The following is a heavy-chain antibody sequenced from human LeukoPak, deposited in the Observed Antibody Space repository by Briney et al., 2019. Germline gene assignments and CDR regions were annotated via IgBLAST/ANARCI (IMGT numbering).Heavy chain of an antibody. CDR3: ARDGGGGSFEIGEFDAFDI. CDR1: GYSISSGYY. V-gene: IGHV4-38-2*02. Sequence: TSETLSLTCTVSGYSISSGYYWGWIRQPPGKGLEWIGSIYHSGSTYYNPSLKSRVTISVDTSKNQFSLKLSSVTAADTAVYYCARDGGGGSFEIGEFDAFDIWGQGTMVTVSS. J-gene: IGHJ3*02. CDR2: IYHSGST. D-gene: IGHD1-26*01.